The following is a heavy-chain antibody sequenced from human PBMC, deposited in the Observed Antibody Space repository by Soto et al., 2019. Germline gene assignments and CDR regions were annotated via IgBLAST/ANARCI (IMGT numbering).Heavy chain of an antibody. V-gene: IGHV3-33*01. D-gene: IGHD4-17*01. CDR1: GFTFGSYG. J-gene: IGHJ6*02. Sequence: GGSLRLSCAASGFTFGSYGMHWFRQAPGKGLEWVAVIWYDGSNKYYADSVKGRFTISRDNSKNTLYLQMNSLRAEDTAVYYCARDDYLYYYDGMDVWGQGTTVTVSS. CDR2: IWYDGSNK. CDR3: ARDDYLYYYDGMDV.